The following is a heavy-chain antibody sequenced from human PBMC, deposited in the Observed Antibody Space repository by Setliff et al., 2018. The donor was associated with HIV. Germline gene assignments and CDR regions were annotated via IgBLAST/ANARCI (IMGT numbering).Heavy chain of an antibody. CDR1: GYTFIGHY. D-gene: IGHD1-26*01. CDR2: VDPEDGET. Sequence: ASVKVSCKASGYTFIGHYMHWVRQAPGEGLEWVGRVDPEDGETRYAMKFQGSVTISADTSTDTTYLSLTSLRSQDTAVYYCATVRIVGATEFDYWGQGTVVTVSS. CDR3: ATVRIVGATEFDY. J-gene: IGHJ4*02. V-gene: IGHV1-69-2*01.